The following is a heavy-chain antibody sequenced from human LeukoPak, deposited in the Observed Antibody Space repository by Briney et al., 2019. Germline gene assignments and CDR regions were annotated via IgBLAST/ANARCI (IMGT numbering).Heavy chain of an antibody. Sequence: GGSLRLSCAASGFTFSSYAMSWVRQAPGKGLEWVSAISGSGGSTYYADCVKGRFTISRDNSKNTLYLQMNSLRAEDTAVYYCAKDLLGYYYDSSGYDYWGQGTLVTVSS. CDR1: GFTFSSYA. D-gene: IGHD3-22*01. V-gene: IGHV3-23*01. CDR2: ISGSGGST. J-gene: IGHJ4*02. CDR3: AKDLLGYYYDSSGYDY.